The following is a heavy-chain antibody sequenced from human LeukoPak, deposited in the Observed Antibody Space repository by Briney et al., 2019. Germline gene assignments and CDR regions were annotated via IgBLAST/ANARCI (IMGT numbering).Heavy chain of an antibody. D-gene: IGHD3-16*01. Sequence: SGGSLRLSCAASGFTFNSYSMHWVRQAPGKGLDWVSSITAGGATTYYADSVKGRFSISRDNSKNTLYLQMNSLRVEDTAVYYCANAQAFGTPHFEYWGQGTLVTVSS. J-gene: IGHJ4*02. CDR3: ANAQAFGTPHFEY. CDR1: GFTFNSYS. V-gene: IGHV3-23*01. CDR2: ITAGGATT.